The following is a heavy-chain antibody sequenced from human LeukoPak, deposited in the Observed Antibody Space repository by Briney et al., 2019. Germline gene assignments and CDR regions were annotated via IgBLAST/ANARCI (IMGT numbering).Heavy chain of an antibody. V-gene: IGHV4-34*01. CDR1: GGSFSGYY. CDR2: INHSGST. D-gene: IGHD2-2*01. Sequence: SETLSLTCAVYGGSFSGYYWSWIRQPPGKGLEWIGEINHSGSTNYNPSLKSRVTISVDTSKNQFSLKLSSVTAADKAVYYCAREPLGYCSSTSCYYFDYWGQGTLVTVSS. CDR3: AREPLGYCSSTSCYYFDY. J-gene: IGHJ4*02.